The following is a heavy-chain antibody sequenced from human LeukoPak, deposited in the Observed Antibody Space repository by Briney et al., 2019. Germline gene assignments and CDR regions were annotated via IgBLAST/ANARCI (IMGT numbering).Heavy chain of an antibody. CDR3: ARAPNWDQG. V-gene: IGHV3-30-3*01. CDR2: ISYDGSNK. D-gene: IGHD1-26*01. Sequence: GRSLRLSCAASGFTFSSYAMHWVRQAPGKGLEWVAVISYDGSNKYYADSVKGRFTISRDNSKNTLYLQMNSLRAEDTAVYYCARAPNWDQGWGQGTLVTVSS. J-gene: IGHJ4*02. CDR1: GFTFSSYA.